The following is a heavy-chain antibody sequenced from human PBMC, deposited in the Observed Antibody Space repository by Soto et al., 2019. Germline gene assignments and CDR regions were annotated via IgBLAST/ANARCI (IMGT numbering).Heavy chain of an antibody. CDR3: ARDQSPSSGWPGMDV. CDR2: INPNSGGT. CDR1: GYTFTDYY. D-gene: IGHD6-19*01. J-gene: IGHJ6*02. Sequence: ASVKVSCKASGYTFTDYYMHWVRQAPGQGLEWMGWINPNSGGTNYAQKFQGRVTMTRDTSISTAYMELNSLRSDETAVYYCARDQSPSSGWPGMDVWGQGTTVTVSS. V-gene: IGHV1-2*02.